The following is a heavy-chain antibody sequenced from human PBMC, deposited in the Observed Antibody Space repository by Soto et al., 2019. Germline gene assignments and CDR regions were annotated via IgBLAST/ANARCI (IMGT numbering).Heavy chain of an antibody. CDR2: ISYDGSNN. D-gene: IGHD3-3*01. J-gene: IGHJ4*02. CDR1: GFTFSSYG. CDR3: AKDGDYYFWSGYYRAYFFDY. Sequence: QVQLVESGGGVVQPGRSLRLSCAASGFTFSSYGMHWVRQAPGKGLEWVAVISYDGSNNYYADSVKGRFTISRDNSKNSPYLQMNSLRAEDTAVYYCAKDGDYYFWSGYYRAYFFDYWGQGTLVTVSA. V-gene: IGHV3-30*18.